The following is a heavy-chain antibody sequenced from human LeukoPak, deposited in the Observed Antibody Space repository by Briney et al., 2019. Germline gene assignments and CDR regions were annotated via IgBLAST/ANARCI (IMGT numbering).Heavy chain of an antibody. J-gene: IGHJ4*02. Sequence: GGSLRLSCAASGYTFSNDAVSWVRQAPGKGLEWVSAISGSGGSTYYADSVKGRFTISRDNSKNTLYLQMNSLRAEDTAVYYCAKGTRSSTSCYGGYWGQGTLVTVSS. CDR2: ISGSGGST. D-gene: IGHD2-2*01. V-gene: IGHV3-23*01. CDR3: AKGTRSSTSCYGGY. CDR1: GYTFSNDA.